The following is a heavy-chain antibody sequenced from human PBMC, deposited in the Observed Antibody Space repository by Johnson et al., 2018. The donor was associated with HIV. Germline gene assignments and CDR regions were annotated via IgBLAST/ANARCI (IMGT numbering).Heavy chain of an antibody. J-gene: IGHJ3*02. V-gene: IGHV3-7*01. Sequence: VQLVESGGGVVQPGRSLRLSCAASGFTFSSYWMSWVRQAPGKGLEWVANIKQDGREKYYVDSVKGRFTIYRDNAKNSLYLQMNSLRAEDTAVYYCATSLYYYDTSEDAFDIWGQGTMVTVS. CDR3: ATSLYYYDTSEDAFDI. CDR2: IKQDGREK. CDR1: GFTFSSYW. D-gene: IGHD3-22*01.